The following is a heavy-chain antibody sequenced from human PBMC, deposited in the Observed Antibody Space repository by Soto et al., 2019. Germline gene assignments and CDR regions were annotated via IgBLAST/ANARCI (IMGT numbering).Heavy chain of an antibody. D-gene: IGHD3-9*01. J-gene: IGHJ6*04. Sequence: GESLQISCQGSGYSFNNYWIGCVRQMPGKGLEWMGIIYPDDSDTRYSPSFQGQVTISADKSISAVYLQWSSLRTSDTATYYCARPLTSGGPMKYYYDMEIWGTGTKVTVS. V-gene: IGHV5-51*01. CDR1: GYSFNNYW. CDR3: ARPLTSGGPMKYYYDMEI. CDR2: IYPDDSDT.